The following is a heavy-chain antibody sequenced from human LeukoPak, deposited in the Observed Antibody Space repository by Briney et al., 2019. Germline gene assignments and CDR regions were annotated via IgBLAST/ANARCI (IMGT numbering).Heavy chain of an antibody. CDR1: GYSFTSYW. J-gene: IGHJ4*02. V-gene: IGHV5-51*01. CDR2: IYPGDSDT. Sequence: GESLKISCKGSGYSFTSYWIGWVRQMPGKGLEWMGIIYPGDSDTRYSPSFQGQVTISADKSISTAYLQWSSLKASDTAMYYCARIPPYYDILTGYYNYLDYWGQGTLVTVSS. CDR3: ARIPPYYDILTGYYNYLDY. D-gene: IGHD3-9*01.